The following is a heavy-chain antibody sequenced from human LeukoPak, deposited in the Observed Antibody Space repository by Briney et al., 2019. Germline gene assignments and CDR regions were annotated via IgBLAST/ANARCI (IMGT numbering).Heavy chain of an antibody. CDR1: GGSISSGDYY. CDR2: IYYSGSS. CDR3: ARSLLGYCSSTSCYNFDY. V-gene: IGHV4-30-4*08. D-gene: IGHD2-2*02. Sequence: PSQTLSLTCTVSGGSISSGDYYWSWIRQPPRRGLGWIGYIYYSGSSYYNPSPKSRVTITVDTSKNQFSLKLSSVTAADAAVYYCARSLLGYCSSTSCYNFDYCGPGTLVTVSS. J-gene: IGHJ4*02.